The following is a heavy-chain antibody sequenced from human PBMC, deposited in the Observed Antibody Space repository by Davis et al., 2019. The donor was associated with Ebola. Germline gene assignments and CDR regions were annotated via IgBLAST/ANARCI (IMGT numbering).Heavy chain of an antibody. Sequence: GGSLRLSCAASGFTFSNYAMHWVRQAPGKGLEWVAVISYDGSNKYYADSVKGRFTISRDNSKNTLYLQMNSLRAEDTALYYCAKDYGMDVWGKGTTVTVSS. V-gene: IGHV3-30*04. CDR1: GFTFSNYA. J-gene: IGHJ6*04. CDR2: ISYDGSNK. CDR3: AKDYGMDV.